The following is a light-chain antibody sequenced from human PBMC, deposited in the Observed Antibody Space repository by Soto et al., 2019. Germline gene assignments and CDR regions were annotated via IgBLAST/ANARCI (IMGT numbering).Light chain of an antibody. CDR1: TSNIGSNI. Sequence: QLVLTQAPSASGAPGQRVTISCSGTTSNIGSNIVNWYQQLPGTAPKLLIYTTNKRPSGVPDRFSGSKSGTSASLAISGLQAEDEADYFCAAWDDSLDGYVFGTGTKVTVL. CDR2: TTN. J-gene: IGLJ1*01. CDR3: AAWDDSLDGYV. V-gene: IGLV1-44*01.